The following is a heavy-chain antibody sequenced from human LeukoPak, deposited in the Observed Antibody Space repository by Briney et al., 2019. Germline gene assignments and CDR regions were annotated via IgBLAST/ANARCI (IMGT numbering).Heavy chain of an antibody. CDR1: GYSFTSYW. Sequence: GESLKISCKGSGYSFTSYWIGWVRQMPGKGLEWMGIIYPGDPDTRYSPSFQGQVTISADKSISTAYLQWSSLKASDTAMYYCARTGPTTNVYFDYWGQGTLVTVSS. CDR3: ARTGPTTNVYFDY. V-gene: IGHV5-51*01. CDR2: IYPGDPDT. D-gene: IGHD7-27*01. J-gene: IGHJ4*02.